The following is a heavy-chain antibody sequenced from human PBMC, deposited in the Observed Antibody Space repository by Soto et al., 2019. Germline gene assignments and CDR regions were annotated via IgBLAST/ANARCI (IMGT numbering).Heavy chain of an antibody. Sequence: PGGSLRLSCSASGFTFSSYAMHWVRQAPGKGLEYVSAISSNGGSTYYADSVKGRFTISRDNSKNTLYLQMSSLRAEDTAVYYCARPPRIPAAKNYYGMDVWGQGTTVTVSS. J-gene: IGHJ6*02. CDR1: GFTFSSYA. CDR2: ISSNGGST. V-gene: IGHV3-64D*08. CDR3: ARPPRIPAAKNYYGMDV. D-gene: IGHD6-13*01.